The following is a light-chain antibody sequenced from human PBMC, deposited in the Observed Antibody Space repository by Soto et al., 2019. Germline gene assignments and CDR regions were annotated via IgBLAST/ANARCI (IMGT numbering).Light chain of an antibody. CDR2: NSS. J-gene: IGKJ1*01. CDR3: HQYTISART. V-gene: IGKV3-20*01. CDR1: QTVHYNY. Sequence: EIVLTQSPGTLSLSPGERATLSCRASQTVHYNYLAWYQKKPGQAPRLLFSNSSRRATGIPDRCSGSGSGTVSPPTIGRLYAEDFAVYYCHQYTISARTFGQGTRVEVK.